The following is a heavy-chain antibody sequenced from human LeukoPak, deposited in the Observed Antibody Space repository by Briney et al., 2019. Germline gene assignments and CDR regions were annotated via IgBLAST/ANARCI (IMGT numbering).Heavy chain of an antibody. Sequence: SETLSLTCTVSGGSISNYYWSWIRQPAGKGLEWIGRIYTSASTNYNRSPKSRVPLSVDASKNQFSLRLSSLTAADTAVYYCARGRYCSATICSGGDAFDIWGQGTVVTVSS. D-gene: IGHD5-24*01. V-gene: IGHV4-4*07. CDR2: IYTSAST. CDR3: ARGRYCSATICSGGDAFDI. CDR1: GGSISNYY. J-gene: IGHJ3*02.